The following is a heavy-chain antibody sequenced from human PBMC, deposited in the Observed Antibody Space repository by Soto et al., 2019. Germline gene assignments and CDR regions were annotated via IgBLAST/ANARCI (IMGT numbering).Heavy chain of an antibody. CDR2: TSYDGSGQ. D-gene: IGHD6-6*01. CDR3: ASSWGSWKLHFDY. Sequence: QLQLVESGGGVVQPGRSLRLSCAASGLSFSNFAMHWVRQAPGRGLEWVASTSYDGSGQHYGDSVEGRFTISRDNSENTLFLQMNSLRADDTAVYYCASSWGSWKLHFDYWGQGTLVTVSS. J-gene: IGHJ4*02. V-gene: IGHV3-30*03. CDR1: GLSFSNFA.